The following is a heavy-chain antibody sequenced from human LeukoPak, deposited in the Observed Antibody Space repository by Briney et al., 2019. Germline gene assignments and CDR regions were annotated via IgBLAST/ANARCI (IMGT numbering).Heavy chain of an antibody. V-gene: IGHV4-34*01. Sequence: SETLSLTCAVYGGSFSGYYWSWIRQPPGKGLEWIGEINHSGSTNYNPSLKSRVTISVDTSKNQFSLKLSSVTAADTAVYYCGRRGEYGSGSYWRYYYYYYMDVWGKGTTVTISS. CDR1: GGSFSGYY. CDR3: GRRGEYGSGSYWRYYYYYYMDV. J-gene: IGHJ6*03. CDR2: INHSGST. D-gene: IGHD3-10*01.